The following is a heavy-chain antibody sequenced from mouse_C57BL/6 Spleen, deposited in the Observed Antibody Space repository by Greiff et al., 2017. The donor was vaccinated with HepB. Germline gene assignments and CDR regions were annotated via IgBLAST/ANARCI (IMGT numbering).Heavy chain of an antibody. CDR1: GYTFTEYT. V-gene: IGHV1-62-2*01. CDR2: FDPGSGSI. Sequence: QVQLKESGAELVKPGASVKLSCKASGYTFTEYTIHWVKQRSVQGLEWIGWFDPGSGSIKYNEKFKDKATLTADKSSSTVYMELSRLTSEDSAVYFCARGYYGDWYFDVWGTGTTVTVSS. D-gene: IGHD1-1*01. J-gene: IGHJ1*03. CDR3: ARGYYGDWYFDV.